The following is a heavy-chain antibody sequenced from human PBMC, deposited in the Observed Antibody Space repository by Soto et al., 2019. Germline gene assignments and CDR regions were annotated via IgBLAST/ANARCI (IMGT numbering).Heavy chain of an antibody. Sequence: QVQLVQSGAEVKKPGSSVKVSCKASGGTFSSYAISWVRQAPGQGLEWMGGIIPIFGTANYAQKFQGRVTITAVEATSTAYMELSSLRSEDTAVYYCACTGDTAMIYYYGMDVWGQGTTVTVSS. D-gene: IGHD5-18*01. J-gene: IGHJ6*02. V-gene: IGHV1-69*01. CDR1: GGTFSSYA. CDR3: ACTGDTAMIYYYGMDV. CDR2: IIPIFGTA.